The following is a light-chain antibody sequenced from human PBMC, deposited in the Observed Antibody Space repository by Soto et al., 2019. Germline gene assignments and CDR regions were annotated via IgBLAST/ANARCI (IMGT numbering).Light chain of an antibody. CDR3: VSYTTSASYV. CDR1: SSDVGVYNY. J-gene: IGLJ1*01. CDR2: DVS. V-gene: IGLV2-11*01. Sequence: QTSLTQPRSLSGSPGQSVTISCTGTSSDVGVYNYVSWYQQYPGKAPKLMIYDVSKRPSGVPDRFSGSRSGNTASLTISGLQAEDEADYYCVSYTTSASYVFGTGTKVTVL.